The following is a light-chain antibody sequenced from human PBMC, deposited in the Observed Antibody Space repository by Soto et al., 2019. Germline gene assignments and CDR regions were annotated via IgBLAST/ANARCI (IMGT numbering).Light chain of an antibody. J-gene: IGLJ2*01. Sequence: QSVLTQPPSTSGTPGQRFTMSCSGSNSNIGTNTVYWYQQLPGTAPKLLIQSDNRRPSGVPDRFSASKSGTSASLAISGLQSEDEADYYCAAWDDSRIVVLFGGGTKLTVL. CDR1: NSNIGTNT. CDR2: SDN. V-gene: IGLV1-44*01. CDR3: AAWDDSRIVVL.